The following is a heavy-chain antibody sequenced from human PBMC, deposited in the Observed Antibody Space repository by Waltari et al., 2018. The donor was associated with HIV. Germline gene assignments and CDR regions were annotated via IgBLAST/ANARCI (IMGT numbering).Heavy chain of an antibody. CDR3: ARRPRMAGFYLYYGMDV. Sequence: QLQLQQSGTVLVKPSETLSLTCTVSRGSVINSDYYWDFIRQSPGKGLEWIGNIYYTGTTFYNPSLKSRVTMSADLSKNQFSMMLRSVTAADTAIYYCARRPRMAGFYLYYGMDVWGQGTTVTVSS. J-gene: IGHJ6*02. CDR1: RGSVINSDYY. CDR2: IYYTGTT. V-gene: IGHV4-39*01. D-gene: IGHD2-8*01.